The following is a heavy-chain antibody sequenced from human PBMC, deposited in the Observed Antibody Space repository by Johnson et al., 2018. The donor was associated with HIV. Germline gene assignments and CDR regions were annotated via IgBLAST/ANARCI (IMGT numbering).Heavy chain of an antibody. J-gene: IGHJ3*02. Sequence: VQLVESGGGLVQPGRSLRLSCAASGFTFDDYAMHWVRQAPGKGLEWVSLISWDGGSTYYADSVKGRFTISRDNAKNSLYLQMNSMRAEDTALYYCAREGWEITMIQGAFDIWGQGTKVTVSS. CDR2: ISWDGGST. D-gene: IGHD3-10*01. CDR3: AREGWEITMIQGAFDI. V-gene: IGHV3-43D*03. CDR1: GFTFDDYA.